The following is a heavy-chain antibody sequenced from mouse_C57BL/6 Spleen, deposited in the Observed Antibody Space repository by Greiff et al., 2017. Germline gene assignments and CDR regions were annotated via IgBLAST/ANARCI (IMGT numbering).Heavy chain of an antibody. CDR2: IHPNSGST. D-gene: IGHD1-1*01. CDR1: GYTFTSYW. V-gene: IGHV1-64*01. Sequence: QVQLQQPGAELVKPGASVKLSCKASGYTFTSYWMHWVKQRPGQGLEWIGMIHPNSGSTNYNEKFKSKATLTVDKSSSTAYMQLSSLTSEDSAVYYCARLITTVVGGFDYWGQGTTLTVSS. J-gene: IGHJ2*01. CDR3: ARLITTVVGGFDY.